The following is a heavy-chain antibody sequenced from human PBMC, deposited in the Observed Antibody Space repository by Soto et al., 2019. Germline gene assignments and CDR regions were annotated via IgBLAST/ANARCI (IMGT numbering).Heavy chain of an antibody. CDR2: IYHSGST. J-gene: IGHJ5*02. V-gene: IGHV4-38-2*01. Sequence: PSETLSLTCAVSGYSISGGYYWGWIRQPPGKGLEWIGSIYHSGSTYYNPSLKSRVTISVDTSKNQFSLKLSSVTAADTAVYYCARGHNWFDPWGQGTLVTV. CDR3: ARGHNWFDP. CDR1: GYSISGGYY.